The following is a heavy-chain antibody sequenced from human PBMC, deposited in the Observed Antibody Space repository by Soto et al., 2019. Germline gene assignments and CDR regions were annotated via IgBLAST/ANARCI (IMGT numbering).Heavy chain of an antibody. CDR2: IYHSGST. CDR1: GGSISSGGYS. V-gene: IGHV4-30-2*01. CDR3: ARGPPHV. D-gene: IGHD3-16*01. Sequence: QLQLQESGSGLVKPSQTLSLTCAVSGGSISSGGYSWSWIRQPPGKGLEWIGYIYHSGSTYYNPSLTHRATISVDGAKNQFSLKLSSVTAADTAVNYWARGPPHVWGQGTLGTVSS. J-gene: IGHJ4*02.